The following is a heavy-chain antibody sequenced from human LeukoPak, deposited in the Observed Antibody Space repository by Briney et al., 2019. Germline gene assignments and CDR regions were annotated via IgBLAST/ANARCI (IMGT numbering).Heavy chain of an antibody. V-gene: IGHV1-2*02. Sequence: ASVKFSCKASGYTFTGYYMHWVRQAPGQGLEWMGWINPNSGGTNYAQKFQGRVTMTRDTSISTAYMELSRLRSDDTAVYYCARVRRLAVAGTAKYFDYWGQGTLVTVSS. CDR2: INPNSGGT. D-gene: IGHD6-19*01. CDR3: ARVRRLAVAGTAKYFDY. CDR1: GYTFTGYY. J-gene: IGHJ4*02.